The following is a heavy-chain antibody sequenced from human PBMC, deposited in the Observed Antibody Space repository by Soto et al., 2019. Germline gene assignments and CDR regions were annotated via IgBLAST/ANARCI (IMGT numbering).Heavy chain of an antibody. D-gene: IGHD6-19*01. CDR2: ITSDTATI. CDR1: GFTINLYS. Sequence: EVQLVESGGGLVQPGGSLRLSSAASGFTINLYSMNWVRQAPGKGLEWVSYITSDTATIHYADSVRGRFTISRDNAKNSLYRQMNSLRDENAAAYYCARSVAGHFDYWGQGTRVAVSS. J-gene: IGHJ4*02. CDR3: ARSVAGHFDY. V-gene: IGHV3-48*02.